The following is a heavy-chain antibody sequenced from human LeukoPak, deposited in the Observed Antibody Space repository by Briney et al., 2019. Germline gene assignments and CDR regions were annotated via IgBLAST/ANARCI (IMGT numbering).Heavy chain of an antibody. CDR1: GGSISSGGYY. CDR2: IYYSGST. D-gene: IGHD3-22*01. V-gene: IGHV4-31*03. Sequence: SETLSLTCTVSGGSISSGGYYWSWIRQHPGKGLEWIGYIYYSGSTYYNPSLKSRVTISVDTSKNQFSLKLSSVTAADTAVYYCARTRVDYYDSSGYFDYWGQGTLVTVSS. J-gene: IGHJ4*02. CDR3: ARTRVDYYDSSGYFDY.